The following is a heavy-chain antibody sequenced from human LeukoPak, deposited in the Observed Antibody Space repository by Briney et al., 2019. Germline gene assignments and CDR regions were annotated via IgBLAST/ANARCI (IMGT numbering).Heavy chain of an antibody. CDR2: IWNDGSNN. CDR1: GFTFSIYG. V-gene: IGHV3-33*01. D-gene: IGHD3-10*01. CDR3: ARASGPFDY. Sequence: GGSLRLSCAASGFTFSIYGMXXXXXAPGKXLEWVAVIWNDGSNNNNAHAVKGRFTISXDNSKNTLYLQMNSLRAEDTAVYYCARASGPFDYWGQGTLVTVSS. J-gene: IGHJ4*02.